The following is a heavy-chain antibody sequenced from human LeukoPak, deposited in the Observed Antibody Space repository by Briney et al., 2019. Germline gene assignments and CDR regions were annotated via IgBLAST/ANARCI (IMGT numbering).Heavy chain of an antibody. D-gene: IGHD2-15*01. J-gene: IGHJ4*02. Sequence: GGSLRLSCAASGFTFSSYAMSWVRQAPGKGLEWVSAISGSGGSTYYADSVKGRFTISRDNSKNTLYLQMNSLRAEDTAVYYCARQEQGYCSGGSCFSYYFDYWGQGTLVTVSS. V-gene: IGHV3-23*01. CDR3: ARQEQGYCSGGSCFSYYFDY. CDR1: GFTFSSYA. CDR2: ISGSGGST.